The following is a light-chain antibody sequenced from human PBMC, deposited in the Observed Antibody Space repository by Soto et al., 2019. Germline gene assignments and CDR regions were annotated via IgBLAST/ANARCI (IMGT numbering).Light chain of an antibody. CDR3: GSYTSSRIYV. CDR1: SSDVGGYNY. V-gene: IGLV2-14*01. J-gene: IGLJ1*01. CDR2: EVS. Sequence: QPALTQPASVSVSPGQSITISCTGTSSDVGGYNYVSWYQQHPGKAPNLMSYEVSNRPSGVSDRFSGSKSGNTASLTISGLQAEDEADYYCGSYTSSRIYVFGARTMVPVL.